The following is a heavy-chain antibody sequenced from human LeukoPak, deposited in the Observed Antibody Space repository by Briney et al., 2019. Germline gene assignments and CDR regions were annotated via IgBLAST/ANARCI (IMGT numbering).Heavy chain of an antibody. CDR1: GGSFSGYY. CDR2: INHSGST. Sequence: SETLSLTCAVYGGSFSGYYWSWIRQPPGKGLEWIGEINHSGSTNYNPSLKSRVTISVDTSKNQFSLKLSSVTAADTAVYYCARHSGGYDSPYYYYYYMDVWGKGTTVSVSS. D-gene: IGHD5-12*01. CDR3: ARHSGGYDSPYYYYYYMDV. V-gene: IGHV4-34*01. J-gene: IGHJ6*03.